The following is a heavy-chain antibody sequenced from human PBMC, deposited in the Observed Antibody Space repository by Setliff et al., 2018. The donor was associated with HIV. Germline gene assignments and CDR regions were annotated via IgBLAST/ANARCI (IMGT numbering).Heavy chain of an antibody. V-gene: IGHV4-34*04. Sequence: SETLSLTCAVYGGSISGYYWSWIRQPPGKGLEWIGEINPVGRNDNYNPSLNNRAAIVLDTSKNQFSLWLTSVTAADTAVYYCARPLSTSYNFWGDAFAIWGQGTVVTVSS. CDR3: ARPLSTSYNFWGDAFAI. CDR1: GGSISGYY. D-gene: IGHD3-3*01. CDR2: INPVGRND. J-gene: IGHJ3*02.